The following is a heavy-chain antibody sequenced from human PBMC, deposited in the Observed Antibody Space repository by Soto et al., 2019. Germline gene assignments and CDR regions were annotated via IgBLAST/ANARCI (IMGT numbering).Heavy chain of an antibody. CDR2: ISGSGGST. J-gene: IGHJ4*02. CDR3: AKGSPEQWLVRVNYFDY. V-gene: IGHV3-23*01. D-gene: IGHD6-19*01. CDR1: GFTFSSYA. Sequence: EVQLLESGGGLVQPGGSLRLSCAASGFTFSSYAMSWVRQAPGKGLEWVSAISGSGGSTYYADSVKGRFTISRDNSKNTLYLQMNSLRAEDTAVYYCAKGSPEQWLVRVNYFDYWGQGTLVTVSS.